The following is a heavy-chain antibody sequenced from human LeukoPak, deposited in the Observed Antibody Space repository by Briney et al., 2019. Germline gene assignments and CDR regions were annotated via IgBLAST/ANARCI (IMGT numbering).Heavy chain of an antibody. CDR1: GFTFSRYW. Sequence: GGSLRLSCAASGFTFSRYWTHWVRQAPGKGLVWVSHINSDGSTTNYADSVKGRFTISRDNAKNTLYLQMNTLRAEDTDLYYCARAVSNSGWYGSVDYWGQGTLVTVSS. CDR2: INSDGSTT. D-gene: IGHD6-19*01. V-gene: IGHV3-74*01. J-gene: IGHJ4*02. CDR3: ARAVSNSGWYGSVDY.